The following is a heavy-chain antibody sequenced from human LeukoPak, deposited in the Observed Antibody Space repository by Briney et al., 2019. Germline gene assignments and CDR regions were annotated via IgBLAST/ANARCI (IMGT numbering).Heavy chain of an antibody. D-gene: IGHD6-13*01. J-gene: IGHJ4*02. Sequence: GGSLRLSCAASGFTVSSNYMSWVRQAPGKGLEWVSIIYSGGSTFYADSVKGRFTISRDNAKNSVYLQMNSLRAEDTALYYCARGSGSSWYFYFDYWGQGTLVTVSS. V-gene: IGHV3-53*01. CDR1: GFTVSSNY. CDR2: IYSGGST. CDR3: ARGSGSSWYFYFDY.